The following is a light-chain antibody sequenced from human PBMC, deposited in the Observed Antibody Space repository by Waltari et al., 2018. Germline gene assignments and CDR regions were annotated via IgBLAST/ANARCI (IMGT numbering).Light chain of an antibody. J-gene: IGKJ4*01. Sequence: DIQLTQSPSFLSSSVGDRVTISCRASQGISTYLAWFQQKPGKAPRRLIYAAAILQGGVPSRFSGSGSGTDFTLTISSLQPEDFGTYYCQQIKSYPITFGGGTKVGVK. V-gene: IGKV1-9*01. CDR2: AAA. CDR3: QQIKSYPIT. CDR1: QGISTY.